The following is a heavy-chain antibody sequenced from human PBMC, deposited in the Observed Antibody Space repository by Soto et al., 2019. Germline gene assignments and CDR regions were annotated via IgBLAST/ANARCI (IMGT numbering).Heavy chain of an antibody. CDR1: GGSLTGYY. CDR2: VKDGGST. CDR3: ARGQEGIVATH. D-gene: IGHD5-12*01. V-gene: IGHV4-34*01. Sequence: QVQLQHWGAGLLKPSETLSLTCTVNGGSLTGYYWSWIRQPPGKGLEWIGEVKDGGSTNYSPSLRGRVSITADMSKNHFSLRLNSVTAADTAVYFCARGQEGIVATHWDQGALVTVSS. J-gene: IGHJ4*02.